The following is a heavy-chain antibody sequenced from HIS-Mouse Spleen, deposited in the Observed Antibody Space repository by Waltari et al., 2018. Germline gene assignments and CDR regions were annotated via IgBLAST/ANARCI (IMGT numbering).Heavy chain of an antibody. V-gene: IGHV3-53*02. D-gene: IGHD6-19*01. CDR1: GFTVRSNY. CDR3: ARDDPYSSGWYDFDY. Sequence: EVQLVETGGGLIQPGGSLRLSWSASGFTVRSNYLSWVRQAPGKGLEWVSVIYSGGITYYADSVKGRFTISRDNSKNTLYLQMNSLRAEDTAVYYCARDDPYSSGWYDFDYWGQGTLVTVSS. J-gene: IGHJ4*02. CDR2: IYSGGIT.